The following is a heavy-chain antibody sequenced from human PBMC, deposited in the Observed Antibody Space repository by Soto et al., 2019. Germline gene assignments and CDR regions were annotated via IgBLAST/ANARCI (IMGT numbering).Heavy chain of an antibody. D-gene: IGHD3-16*02. CDR2: IYYSGST. CDR3: AISVRGVINLNVFDI. Sequence: PSETLSLTCTVSGGSISSGGYYWSWIRQHPGKGLEWIGYIYYSGSTYYNPSLKSRVTISVDTSKNQFSLKLSSVTAADTAVYYCAISVRGVINLNVFDIWGQGSMVTV. V-gene: IGHV4-31*03. CDR1: GGSISSGGYY. J-gene: IGHJ3*02.